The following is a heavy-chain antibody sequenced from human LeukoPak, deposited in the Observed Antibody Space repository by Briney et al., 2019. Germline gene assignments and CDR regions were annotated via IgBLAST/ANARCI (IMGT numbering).Heavy chain of an antibody. CDR2: ISYDGSNK. D-gene: IGHD3-3*01. V-gene: IGHV3-30-3*01. CDR3: ARAPITIFGVVAHYYGMDV. J-gene: IGHJ6*02. Sequence: GGSLRLSCAASGFTFSSYAMHWVRQAPGKGLEWVAVISYDGSNKYYAGSVKGRFTIYRDNSKNTLYLQMNSLRAEDTAVYYCARAPITIFGVVAHYYGMDVWGQGTTVTVSS. CDR1: GFTFSSYA.